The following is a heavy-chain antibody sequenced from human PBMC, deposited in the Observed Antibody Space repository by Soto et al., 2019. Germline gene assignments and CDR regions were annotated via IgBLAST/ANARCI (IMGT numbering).Heavy chain of an antibody. J-gene: IGHJ4*02. V-gene: IGHV1-58*01. CDR1: GLTFSSSA. D-gene: IGHD1-26*01. Sequence: QMQLVQSGPEVRKPGTSVKVSCKASGLTFSSSAVQWVRQARGQRLEWIGWIVVGSGSTKYAQKFQERVTITRDMSTSTAYMELSSLRSEETAVYYCAAPPNWDADTYGYWGQGTLVTVSS. CDR2: IVVGSGST. CDR3: AAPPNWDADTYGY.